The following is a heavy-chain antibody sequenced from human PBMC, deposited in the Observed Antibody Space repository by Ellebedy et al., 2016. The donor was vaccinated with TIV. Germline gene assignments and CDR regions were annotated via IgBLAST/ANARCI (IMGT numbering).Heavy chain of an antibody. CDR1: GFIFSDYY. D-gene: IGHD6-19*01. Sequence: PGGSLRLSCAASGFIFSDYYMSRIRQAPGKGLQSIAYISSRGDTIYYADSVRGRFTISRDNAMNSLYLQMRSLRADDTAVYYCARSLYSSGWEAFDYWGQGTLVTVSS. J-gene: IGHJ4*02. CDR2: ISSRGDTI. CDR3: ARSLYSSGWEAFDY. V-gene: IGHV3-11*01.